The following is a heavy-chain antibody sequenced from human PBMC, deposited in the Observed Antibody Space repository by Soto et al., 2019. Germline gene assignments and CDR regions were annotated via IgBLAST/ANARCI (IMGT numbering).Heavy chain of an antibody. Sequence: ETRSLSSTVAGVSIGRFYWRGSRQPPGKGLEWIGYIYYSGSTNYTPSLKSRVTISVDTSKNQFSLKLSSVTAADTAVYYCARELTDYNNYYYGMDVWGQGTTVT. J-gene: IGHJ6*02. D-gene: IGHD4-4*01. V-gene: IGHV4-59*01. CDR3: ARELTDYNNYYYGMDV. CDR1: GVSIGRFY. CDR2: IYYSGST.